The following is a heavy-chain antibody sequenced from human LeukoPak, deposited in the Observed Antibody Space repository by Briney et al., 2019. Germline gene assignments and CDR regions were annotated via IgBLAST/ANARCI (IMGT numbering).Heavy chain of an antibody. D-gene: IGHD6-19*01. Sequence: SETLSLTCTVSGYSISSGYYWGWIRQPPGKGLEWIGSIYHCGSTYYNPSLKSRVTISVDTSKNQFSLKLSSVTAADTAVYYCARLYSSGWYAFDYWGQGTLVTVSS. V-gene: IGHV4-38-2*02. J-gene: IGHJ4*02. CDR1: GYSISSGYY. CDR3: ARLYSSGWYAFDY. CDR2: IYHCGST.